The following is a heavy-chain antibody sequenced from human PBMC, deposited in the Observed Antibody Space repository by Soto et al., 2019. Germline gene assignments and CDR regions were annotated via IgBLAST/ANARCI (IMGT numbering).Heavy chain of an antibody. CDR2: ISGSGGST. D-gene: IGHD2-2*01. Sequence: GGSLRLSCAASGFTFSSYAMSWVRQAPGKGLEWVSAISGSGGSTYYADSVKGRFTISRDNSKISLYLQMNSLRAEDTAVYECAKDRHVAGPAAMYYFDYWGQGTLVTVSS. J-gene: IGHJ4*02. CDR3: AKDRHVAGPAAMYYFDY. CDR1: GFTFSSYA. V-gene: IGHV3-23*01.